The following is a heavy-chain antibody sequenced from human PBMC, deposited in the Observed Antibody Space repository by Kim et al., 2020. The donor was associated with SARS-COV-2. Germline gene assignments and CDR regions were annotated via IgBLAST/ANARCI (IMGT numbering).Heavy chain of an antibody. D-gene: IGHD5-12*01. CDR3: ARGRWIIRDYYEYYMYV. Sequence: SETLSRTCAVYGGPFSSYYWSWIRQPPGKGLEWIGEINYSGSTNYNASLKSRVTISVDTSKNQFSLNLSSVTAADTAVYYCARGRWIIRDYYEYYMYV. CDR1: GGPFSSYY. J-gene: IGHJ6*03. V-gene: IGHV4-34*01. CDR2: INYSGST.